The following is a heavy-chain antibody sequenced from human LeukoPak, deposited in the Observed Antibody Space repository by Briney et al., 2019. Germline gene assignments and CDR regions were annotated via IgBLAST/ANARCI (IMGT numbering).Heavy chain of an antibody. Sequence: SQTLSLTCAISGDSVSSNSPTWNWIRQSPSRGLEWPGRTYYRSKWYTDYAISVKSRITINADTSKNLFSLQLNSVTPEDTAVYYCTREKDGVDVWGQGTTVTVSS. V-gene: IGHV6-1*01. J-gene: IGHJ6*02. CDR1: GDSVSSNSPT. CDR2: TYYRSKWYT. CDR3: TREKDGVDV.